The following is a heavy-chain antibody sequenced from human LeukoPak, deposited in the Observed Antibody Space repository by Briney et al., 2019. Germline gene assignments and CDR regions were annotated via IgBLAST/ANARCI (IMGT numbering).Heavy chain of an antibody. V-gene: IGHV4-34*01. J-gene: IGHJ4*02. D-gene: IGHD1-26*01. CDR2: INHSGST. CDR1: GGSFSAYY. Sequence: SETLSLTCAVYGGSFSAYYWSWIRQPPGKGLESIGEINHSGSTNYNPSLKSRVTISVDTSKNQFSLKLSSVTAADTAVYYCASTQIVGGSLSNNWGQGTLVTVSS. CDR3: ASTQIVGGSLSNN.